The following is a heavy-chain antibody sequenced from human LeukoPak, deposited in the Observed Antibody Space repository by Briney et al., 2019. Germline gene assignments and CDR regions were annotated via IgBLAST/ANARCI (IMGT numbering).Heavy chain of an antibody. D-gene: IGHD5-18*01. V-gene: IGHV4-61*08. CDR1: SGSISSGDYY. CDR2: IYYSGST. CDR3: ARSQSGYSYGYSPGWFDP. J-gene: IGHJ5*02. Sequence: SETLSLTCTVSSGSISSGDYYWSWIRQPPGKGLEWIGYIYYSGSTNYNPSLKSRVTISVDTSKNQFSLKLSSVTAADTAVYYCARSQSGYSYGYSPGWFDPWGQGTLVTVSS.